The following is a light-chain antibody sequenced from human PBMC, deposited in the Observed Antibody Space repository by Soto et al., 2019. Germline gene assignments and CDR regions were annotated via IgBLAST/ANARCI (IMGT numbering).Light chain of an antibody. V-gene: IGKV3-20*01. Sequence: EIVLTQSPNTVSLSPGERVTLSCRASQSVRDNYLAWYQQKPGQAPRLLIYGASTRATDIPDRCSGSGSGTDFSLTINSLETEDFAVYYFQQYGTSLYTFGQGTNLEIK. CDR3: QQYGTSLYT. J-gene: IGKJ2*01. CDR1: QSVRDNY. CDR2: GAS.